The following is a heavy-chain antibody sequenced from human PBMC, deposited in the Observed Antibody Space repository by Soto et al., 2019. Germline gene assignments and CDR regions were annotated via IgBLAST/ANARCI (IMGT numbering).Heavy chain of an antibody. V-gene: IGHV3-30*04. CDR2: ISYDGSNK. J-gene: IGHJ3*02. CDR3: ASGGYSGYADGAFDI. CDR1: GFTFSSYA. D-gene: IGHD5-12*01. Sequence: GGSLRLYCAASGFTFSSYAMHWVRQAPGKGLEWVAVISYDGSNKYYADSVKGRFTISRDNSKNTLYLQMNSLRAEDTAVYYCASGGYSGYADGAFDIWGQGTMVTVSS.